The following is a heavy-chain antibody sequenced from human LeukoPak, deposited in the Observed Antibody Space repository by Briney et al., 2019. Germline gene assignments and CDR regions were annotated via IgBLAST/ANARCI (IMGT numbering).Heavy chain of an antibody. D-gene: IGHD3-10*01. CDR2: IYYSGST. J-gene: IGHJ3*02. CDR3: ARPVSDYGSGSYSYDAFDI. Sequence: SETLSLTCTVSGGPISSYYWSWIRQPPGKGLEWIGYIYYSGSTNYNPSLKSRVTISVDTSKNQFSLKLSSVTAADTAVYYCARPVSDYGSGSYSYDAFDIWGQGTMVTVSS. CDR1: GGPISSYY. V-gene: IGHV4-59*08.